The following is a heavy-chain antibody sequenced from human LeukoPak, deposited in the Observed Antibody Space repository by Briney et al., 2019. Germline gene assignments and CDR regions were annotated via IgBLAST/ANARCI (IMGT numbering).Heavy chain of an antibody. Sequence: GGSLRLSCAASEFTFSSYGMHWVRQAPGKGLEWVAFIWYDGNNKYYADSVKGRFTISRDSSKNTLYLQMNSLRAEDTAVYYCAKDPLQYGSGSYYFDDWGQGTLSPSPQ. CDR3: AKDPLQYGSGSYYFDD. V-gene: IGHV3-30*02. D-gene: IGHD3-10*01. CDR2: IWYDGNNK. J-gene: IGHJ4*02. CDR1: EFTFSSYG.